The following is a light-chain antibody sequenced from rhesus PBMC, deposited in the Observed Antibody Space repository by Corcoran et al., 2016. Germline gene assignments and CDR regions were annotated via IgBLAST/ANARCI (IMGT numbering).Light chain of an antibody. CDR1: QGISNN. Sequence: DIQMTQSPSSLSASVGDTVTITCRASQGISNNLAWYQQKTGKVPHLLTYFESTLQSGVPSRFRGSGSGTDFTLTISSLQPEDFATYYCQHGYGTPYRFGQGTKVEIK. J-gene: IGKJ2*01. CDR3: QHGYGTPYR. CDR2: FES. V-gene: IGKV1S15*01.